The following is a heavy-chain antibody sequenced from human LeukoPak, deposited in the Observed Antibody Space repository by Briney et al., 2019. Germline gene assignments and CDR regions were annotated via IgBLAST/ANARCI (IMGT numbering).Heavy chain of an antibody. J-gene: IGHJ3*02. CDR2: ISSSGGTI. CDR3: AKDTWNLYSSSWYGAFDI. V-gene: IGHV3-11*01. D-gene: IGHD6-13*01. CDR1: GFTFSDYY. Sequence: GGSLRLSCAASGFTFSDYYMSWIRQAPGKGLEWVSYISSSGGTIYYADSVKGRFTISRDNAKNSLYLQMNSLRAEDTAVYYCAKDTWNLYSSSWYGAFDIWGQGTMVTVSS.